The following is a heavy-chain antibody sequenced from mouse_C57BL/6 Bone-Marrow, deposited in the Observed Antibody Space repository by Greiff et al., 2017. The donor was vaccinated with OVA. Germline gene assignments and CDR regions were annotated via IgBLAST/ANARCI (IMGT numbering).Heavy chain of an antibody. V-gene: IGHV14-3*01. CDR2: IDPANGNT. J-gene: IGHJ2*01. D-gene: IGHD1-1*01. CDR3: ARVLLRSEYYFDD. CDR1: GFNIKNTY. Sequence: EVKLQESVAELVRPGASVKLSCTASGFNIKNTYMHWVKQRPEQGLEWIGRIDPANGNTKYAPKFQGKATITADTSSNTAYLQLSSLTSEDTAIYYCARVLLRSEYYFDDWGQGTTLTVSS.